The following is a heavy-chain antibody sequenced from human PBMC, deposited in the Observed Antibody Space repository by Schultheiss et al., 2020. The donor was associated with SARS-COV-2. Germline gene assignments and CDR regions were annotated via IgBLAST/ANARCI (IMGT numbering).Heavy chain of an antibody. J-gene: IGHJ4*02. Sequence: GGSLRLSCAASGFTFSSYAMSWVRQAPGKGLEWVSAISGSGGSTYYAVSVKGRFTISRDNSKNTLYLQMNSLRAEDTAVYYCAKDGSGWSIGYWGQGTLVTVSS. CDR1: GFTFSSYA. CDR2: ISGSGGST. V-gene: IGHV3-23*01. CDR3: AKDGSGWSIGY. D-gene: IGHD6-19*01.